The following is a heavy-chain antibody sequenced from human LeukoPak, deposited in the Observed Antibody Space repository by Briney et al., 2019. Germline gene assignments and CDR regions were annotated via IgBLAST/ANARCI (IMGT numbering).Heavy chain of an antibody. D-gene: IGHD3-10*01. Sequence: PGGSLRLSCAASGFTLSHYAMTWVRQAPGKGLEWVSDIGASGGPTYYADSVKGRFTISRDNSKNTVYLQMNSLRAEDTAVYYCAKGRELTMVRVELDYWGQGTLVTVSS. V-gene: IGHV3-23*01. CDR2: IGASGGPT. CDR3: AKGRELTMVRVELDY. CDR1: GFTLSHYA. J-gene: IGHJ4*02.